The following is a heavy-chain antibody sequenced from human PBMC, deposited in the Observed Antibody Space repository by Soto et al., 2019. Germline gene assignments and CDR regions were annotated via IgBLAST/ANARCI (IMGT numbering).Heavy chain of an antibody. CDR1: GYTFTCYS. V-gene: IGHV1-3*01. CDR2: INAGTGNT. J-gene: IGHJ4*02. CDR3: AIVLYYYDSSGYYVAGFDY. D-gene: IGHD3-22*01. Sequence: ASVKVSCKASGYTFTCYSMHWVRQAPGQRLEWMGWINAGTGNTKCSQKFQGRVTITRDTSASTAYMELSSLRSEDTAVYYCAIVLYYYDSSGYYVAGFDYWGQGTLVTVSS.